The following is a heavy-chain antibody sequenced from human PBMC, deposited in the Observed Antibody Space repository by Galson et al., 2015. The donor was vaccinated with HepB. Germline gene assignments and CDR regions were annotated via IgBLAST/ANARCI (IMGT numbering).Heavy chain of an antibody. V-gene: IGHV3-23*01. J-gene: IGHJ2*01. D-gene: IGHD3-9*01. CDR3: AKESPTGYWYFDL. CDR1: GFTFTNYA. Sequence: SLRLSCAASGFTFTNYAMSWVRQAPGTGLGWVPAISGSGDNTYYADSVKGRFTVSRDNSKNTLYLQMSSLRAEDSAIYYCAKESPTGYWYFDLWGRGTLVTVSS. CDR2: ISGSGDNT.